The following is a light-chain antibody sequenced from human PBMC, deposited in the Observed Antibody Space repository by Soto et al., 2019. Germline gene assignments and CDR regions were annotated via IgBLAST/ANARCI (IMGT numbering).Light chain of an antibody. J-gene: IGLJ2*01. CDR2: EDN. CDR3: HSYDSDTQV. Sequence: NFMLTQPQSVSASPGKTVTISCTRSGGSIASNYVQWHQQRPGSSPTTVIYEDNQRPSGVPDRFSGSVDSSSNSASLTISGLKTEDEAYYYCHSYDSDTQVFGGGTKLTVL. V-gene: IGLV6-57*01. CDR1: GGSIASNY.